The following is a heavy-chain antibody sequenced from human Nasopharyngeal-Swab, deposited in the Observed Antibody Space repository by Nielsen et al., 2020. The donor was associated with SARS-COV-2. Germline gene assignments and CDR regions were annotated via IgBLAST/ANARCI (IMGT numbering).Heavy chain of an antibody. CDR2: INTNTGNP. J-gene: IGHJ5*02. Sequence: ASVKVSCKASGYTFTGYYMHWVRQAPGQGLEWMGWINTNTGNPTYAQGFTGRFVFSLDTSVSTAYLQISSLKAEGTAVYYCARDEKSQGIFGVVISGQWWFDPWGQGTLVTVSS. D-gene: IGHD3-3*01. CDR3: ARDEKSQGIFGVVISGQWWFDP. CDR1: GYTFTGYY. V-gene: IGHV7-4-1*02.